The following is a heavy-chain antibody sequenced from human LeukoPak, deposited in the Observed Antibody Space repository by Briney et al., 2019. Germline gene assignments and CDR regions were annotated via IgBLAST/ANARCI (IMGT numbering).Heavy chain of an antibody. J-gene: IGHJ3*02. V-gene: IGHV4-61*01. CDR2: IQNSATT. CDR1: GGSVNSGSYF. D-gene: IGHD3-10*01. Sequence: PSETLSLTCTVSGGSVNSGSYFWSWFRQPPGRGPDWIGYIQNSATTNYNPSLESRVTIFVDSSKDQFSLRVTSVTAADTAVYYCARDTHEYGSGSYYDDTFDSWGQGTLVTVSS. CDR3: ARDTHEYGSGSYYDDTFDS.